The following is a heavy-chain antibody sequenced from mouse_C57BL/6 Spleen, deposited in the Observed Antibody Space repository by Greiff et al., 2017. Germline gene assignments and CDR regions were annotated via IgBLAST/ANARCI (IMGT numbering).Heavy chain of an antibody. V-gene: IGHV1-64*01. CDR2: IHPNSGST. CDR1: GYTFTSYW. J-gene: IGHJ4*01. Sequence: QVQLQQPGAELVKPGASVKLSCKASGYTFTSYWMHWVKQRPGQGLEWIGMIHPNSGSTNYNEKFKSKATLTVDKSSSTAYMQLSSLTSEDSAVYYCARSNYAYYAMDYWGQGTSVTGSS. D-gene: IGHD2-5*01. CDR3: ARSNYAYYAMDY.